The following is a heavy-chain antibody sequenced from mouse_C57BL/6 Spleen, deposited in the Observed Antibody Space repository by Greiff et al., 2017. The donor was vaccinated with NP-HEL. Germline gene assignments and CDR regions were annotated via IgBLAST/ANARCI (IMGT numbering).Heavy chain of an antibody. V-gene: IGHV1-15*01. D-gene: IGHD3-2*02. Sequence: QVQLQQSGAELVRPGASVTLSCKASGYTFTDYEMHWVKQTPVHGLEWIGAIDPETGGTAYNQKFKGKAILTADKSSSTAYMELRSLTSEDSAVYYCTRPGSSGFAWFAYWGQGTLVTVSA. CDR2: IDPETGGT. J-gene: IGHJ3*01. CDR3: TRPGSSGFAWFAY. CDR1: GYTFTDYE.